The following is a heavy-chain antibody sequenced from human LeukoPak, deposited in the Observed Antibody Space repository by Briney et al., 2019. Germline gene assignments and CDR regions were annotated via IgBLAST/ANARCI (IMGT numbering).Heavy chain of an antibody. CDR1: GYSFTSYW. J-gene: IGHJ4*02. CDR2: IYPGDSDT. Sequence: GESLKISCKGSGYSFTSYWIGWVRQMPGRGLEWMGIIYPGDSDTRYSPSFQGQVTISADKSINTAYLQWSSLKASDTAMYYCARQFPLFDEESGYSYGYYFDYWGQGTLVTVSS. D-gene: IGHD5-18*01. CDR3: ARQFPLFDEESGYSYGYYFDY. V-gene: IGHV5-51*01.